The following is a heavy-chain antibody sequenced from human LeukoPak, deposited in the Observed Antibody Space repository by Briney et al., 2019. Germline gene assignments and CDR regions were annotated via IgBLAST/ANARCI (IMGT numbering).Heavy chain of an antibody. CDR2: MNPNSGKT. V-gene: IGHV1-8*01. D-gene: IGHD3-9*01. J-gene: IGHJ5*02. CDR3: VRAAQEGRDSMTGTHTGNWFDP. CDR1: GYTFSTYD. Sequence: ASVKVSCKASGYTFSTYDINWVRQVTGQGPEWMGWMNPNSGKTGYSQKFQGRINLTRNTSISTAYREVSSLRPEDTALYYCVRAAQEGRDSMTGTHTGNWFDPWGQGTLVTVSS.